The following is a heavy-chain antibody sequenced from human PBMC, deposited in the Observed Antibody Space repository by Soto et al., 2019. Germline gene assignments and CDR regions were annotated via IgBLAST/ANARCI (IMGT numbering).Heavy chain of an antibody. CDR3: AGGGVSYRGDAFHI. V-gene: IGHV4-34*01. Sequence: QVQLQQWGAGLLKPSETLSLTCAVYGGSFSGYYWSWIRQPPGKGLEWIGEINHSGSTNYNPSLKSRVTRSVATFKIQFSLKVSSVAAVGTAVYYCAGGGVSYRGDAFHIWGQGTMVVVSS. CDR1: GGSFSGYY. CDR2: INHSGST. D-gene: IGHD3-16*02. J-gene: IGHJ3*02.